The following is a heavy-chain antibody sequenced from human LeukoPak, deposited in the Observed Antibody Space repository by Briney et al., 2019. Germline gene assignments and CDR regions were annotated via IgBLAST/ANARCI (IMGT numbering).Heavy chain of an antibody. Sequence: ASVKVSCKASGYTFTGYYMHWVRQAPGQGLEWMGWINPNSGGTNYAQKFQGWVTMTRDTSISTAYMELSRLRSDDTAVYYCARGWNSYGSGSYPSKNWFDPWGQGTLVTVSS. CDR3: ARGWNSYGSGSYPSKNWFDP. CDR2: INPNSGGT. D-gene: IGHD3-10*01. CDR1: GYTFTGYY. J-gene: IGHJ5*02. V-gene: IGHV1-2*04.